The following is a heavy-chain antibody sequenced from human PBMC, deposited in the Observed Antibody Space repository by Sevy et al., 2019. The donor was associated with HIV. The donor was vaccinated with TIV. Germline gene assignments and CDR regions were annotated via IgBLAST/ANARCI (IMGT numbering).Heavy chain of an antibody. J-gene: IGHJ4*02. D-gene: IGHD2-8*01. Sequence: GGSLRLTCAASGFTPSTYGMHWVRQAPGKGLEWVAVFGYDGSNKYYADSVKGRFTISRDNSKNTLFLQMDSLRAEDTAVYYCARDPRMYGDYLLAYFDSWGQGTLVTVSS. CDR2: FGYDGSNK. V-gene: IGHV3-33*01. CDR3: ARDPRMYGDYLLAYFDS. CDR1: GFTPSTYG.